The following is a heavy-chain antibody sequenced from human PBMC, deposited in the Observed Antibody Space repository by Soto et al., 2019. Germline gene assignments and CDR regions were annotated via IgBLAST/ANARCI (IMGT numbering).Heavy chain of an antibody. CDR3: AKYDSSGWFDP. V-gene: IGHV4-38-2*01. CDR1: GYSISSGYY. Sequence: WETLSLTCAVSGYSISSGYYWGWLRQPPGKGLELIGYIYQSGVSYYNPSLKSRVTISVDTSKNHFSLKLSSVTAADTAVYYCAKYDSSGWFDPWGQGTLVTVSS. CDR2: IYQSGVS. J-gene: IGHJ5*02. D-gene: IGHD3-22*01.